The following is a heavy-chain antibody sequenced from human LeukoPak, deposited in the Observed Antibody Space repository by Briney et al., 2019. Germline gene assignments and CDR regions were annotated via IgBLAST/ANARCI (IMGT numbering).Heavy chain of an antibody. CDR1: GYTFTSYG. Sequence: GASVKVSCKASGYTFTSYGISWVRQAPGQGLEWMGWISAYNGNTNYAQKFQGRVTMTRDTSTSTVYMELSSLRSEDTAVYYCASSPVDGTDYWGQGTLVTVSS. V-gene: IGHV1-18*01. CDR3: ASSPVDGTDY. J-gene: IGHJ4*02. D-gene: IGHD6-19*01. CDR2: ISAYNGNT.